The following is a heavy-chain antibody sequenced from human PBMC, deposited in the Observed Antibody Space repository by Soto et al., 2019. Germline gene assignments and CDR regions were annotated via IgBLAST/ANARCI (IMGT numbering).Heavy chain of an antibody. V-gene: IGHV3-23*01. CDR3: AKDGVVGATTNPPLLRGMDV. Sequence: PGGSLRLSCAASGFTFSSYAMSWVRQAPGKGLEWVSAISGSGGSTYYADSVKGRFTISRDNSKNTLYLQMNSLRAEDTAVYYCAKDGVVGATTNPPLLRGMDVWGQGTTVTVSS. D-gene: IGHD1-26*01. CDR1: GFTFSSYA. CDR2: ISGSGGST. J-gene: IGHJ6*02.